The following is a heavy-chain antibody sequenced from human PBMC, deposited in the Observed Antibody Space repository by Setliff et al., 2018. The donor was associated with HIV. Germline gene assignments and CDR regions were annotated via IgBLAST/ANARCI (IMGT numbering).Heavy chain of an antibody. D-gene: IGHD3-22*01. J-gene: IGHJ6*03. V-gene: IGHV4-34*01. CDR3: ARLGDNSDWRSNYFFYYMDV. Sequence: LSETLSLTCVVYRGSFSDYYWTWIRQPPGKGLEWIGEISPSGSTNYNPSLKSRLTMSVDTSKNQFSLSLISMTAADSAVYYCARLGDNSDWRSNYFFYYMDVWGKGTTVTVSS. CDR1: RGSFSDYY. CDR2: ISPSGST.